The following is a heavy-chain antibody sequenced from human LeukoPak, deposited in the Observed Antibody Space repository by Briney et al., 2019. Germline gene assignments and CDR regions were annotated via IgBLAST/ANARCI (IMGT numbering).Heavy chain of an antibody. D-gene: IGHD6-19*01. CDR3: ARDRTRTGYSSGWYHDY. CDR1: GYSFTSYW. Sequence: GESLKISCKGSGYSFTSYWIGWVRQAPGQGLEWMGWINPNSGGTNYAQKFQGRVTMTRDTSISTAYMELSGLRSDDTAVYYCARDRTRTGYSSGWYHDYWGQGTLVTVSS. V-gene: IGHV1-2*02. J-gene: IGHJ4*02. CDR2: INPNSGGT.